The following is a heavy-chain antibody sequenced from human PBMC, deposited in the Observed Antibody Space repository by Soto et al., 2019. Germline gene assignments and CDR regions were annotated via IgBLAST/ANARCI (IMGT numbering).Heavy chain of an antibody. V-gene: IGHV4-4*02. CDR2: ISHTGTT. CDR3: ASQDXXXXXXYFDY. CDR1: GDSISGSQW. Sequence: SETLSLTCAVSGDSISGSQWWSWVRLPPGKGLEWIGEISHTGTTNYNPSLKSRVTMSVDKPKNQFSLNLTSVTAADTAXXYCASQDXXXXXXYFDYWGXGTLV. J-gene: IGHJ4*02. D-gene: IGHD4-17*01.